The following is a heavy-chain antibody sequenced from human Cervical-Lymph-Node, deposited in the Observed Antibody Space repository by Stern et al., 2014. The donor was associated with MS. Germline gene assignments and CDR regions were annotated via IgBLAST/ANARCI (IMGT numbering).Heavy chain of an antibody. CDR3: ARDCRLRYFDNYGMDV. CDR2: IYTSGST. D-gene: IGHD3-9*01. J-gene: IGHJ6*02. V-gene: IGHV4-61*02. CDR1: GGSISSGSYY. Sequence: QVQLQQSGPGLVKPSQTLSLTCTVSGGSISSGSYYWSWIRQPAGKGLEWIGRIYTSGSTNYNPYLKSRVTISVDTSKNQFSLKLSSVTAADTAVYYCARDCRLRYFDNYGMDVWGQGTTVTVSS.